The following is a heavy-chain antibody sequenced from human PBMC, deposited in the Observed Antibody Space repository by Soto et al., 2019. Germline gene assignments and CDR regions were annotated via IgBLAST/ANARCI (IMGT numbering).Heavy chain of an antibody. CDR1: GASMSDYH. CDR3: ARSGHTFVGAV. J-gene: IGHJ4*02. V-gene: IGHV4-59*01. CDR2: LHSSGFA. D-gene: IGHD1-26*01. Sequence: LSLTCIVSGASMSDYHGSWIRQSPGKGLEHIGYLHSSGFAEYNPSLKSRLTISMDTSKNQFSLRLSSLTAADTAIYYCARSGHTFVGAVWGQGILVTVSS.